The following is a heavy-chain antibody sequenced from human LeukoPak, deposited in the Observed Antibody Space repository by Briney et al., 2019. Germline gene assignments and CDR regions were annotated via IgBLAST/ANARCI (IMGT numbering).Heavy chain of an antibody. CDR1: GFTFSSYW. V-gene: IGHV3-7*01. Sequence: PGGSLRLSCAASGFTFSSYWMSWVHQAPGKGLEWVANIKQDGSEKYYVDSVKGRFTISRDNAKNSLYLQMNSLRAEDTAVYYCARVRGYSGYDVYYFDYWSQGTLVTVSS. CDR3: ARVRGYSGYDVYYFDY. CDR2: IKQDGSEK. D-gene: IGHD5-12*01. J-gene: IGHJ4*02.